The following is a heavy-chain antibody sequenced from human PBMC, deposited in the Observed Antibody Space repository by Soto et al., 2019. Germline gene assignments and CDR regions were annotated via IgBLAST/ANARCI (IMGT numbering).Heavy chain of an antibody. CDR3: ARDKITGLFDY. CDR1: GGSFSGYS. V-gene: IGHV4-34*01. Sequence: QVQLQQWGAGLLKPSETLSLTCAVYGGSFSGYSWPGIRRPPGTGLEWIGEINHSGSTNYNPSLKSRVTISVDTSKNQFSLKLTSVTAADTAVYYCARDKITGLFDYWGQGTLVTVSS. J-gene: IGHJ4*02. D-gene: IGHD2-8*02. CDR2: INHSGST.